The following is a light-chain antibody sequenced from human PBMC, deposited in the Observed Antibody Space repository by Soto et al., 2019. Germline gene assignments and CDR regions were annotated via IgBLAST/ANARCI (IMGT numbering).Light chain of an antibody. Sequence: EIVMTQSPATLSMSPGERATLSCRASQSISSNLAWYQQKPGQAPRLLIYGASNRATGIPARFSGGGSETEFTLTISSLQSEDFAVYYCQQYDNWPPTYTFGQGTKLGIK. CDR3: QQYDNWPPTYT. V-gene: IGKV3-15*01. CDR2: GAS. CDR1: QSISSN. J-gene: IGKJ2*01.